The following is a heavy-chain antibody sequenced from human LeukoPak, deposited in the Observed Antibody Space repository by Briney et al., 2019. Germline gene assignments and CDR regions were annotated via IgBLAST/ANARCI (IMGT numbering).Heavy chain of an antibody. CDR2: ISSSSTTI. CDR3: ARDLGLDGD. CDR1: GFTFSSYS. Sequence: PGGSLRLSCAASGFTFSSYSMNWVRQAPGKGLEWVSSISSSSTTIYYADSVKGRFTISRDNAKNSLYLQMNSLRAEDTAVYYCARDLGLDGDWGQGTLVTVSS. V-gene: IGHV3-48*01. J-gene: IGHJ4*02. D-gene: IGHD2-2*03.